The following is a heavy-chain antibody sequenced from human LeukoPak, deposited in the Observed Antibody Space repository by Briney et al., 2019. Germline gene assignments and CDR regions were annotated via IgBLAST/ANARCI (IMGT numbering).Heavy chain of an antibody. CDR3: ARRAPYSYEWSTLDH. Sequence: PSQTLSLTCIVSGGSISSGDYYWSWIRQPPGKGLEGIGYIYYSGSTNYHPSLKSRVTISVDTSKNQFSLKLSSVTAADTAVYYCARRAPYSYEWSTLDHWGQGTLVTVSS. CDR2: IYYSGST. CDR1: GGSISSGDYY. D-gene: IGHD5-18*01. V-gene: IGHV4-30-4*01. J-gene: IGHJ4*02.